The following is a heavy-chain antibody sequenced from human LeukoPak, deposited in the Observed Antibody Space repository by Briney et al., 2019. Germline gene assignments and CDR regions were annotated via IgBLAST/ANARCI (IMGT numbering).Heavy chain of an antibody. V-gene: IGHV1-18*01. CDR2: ISTYNGNT. CDR3: VRGGSSSGYDY. Sequence: GASVKVSCKASGYTFTSYDISWVRQAPGQGLEWMGWISTYNGNTNYAQKFQGRVTVTTDTSTSTAYMELRRLTSDDTAVYYCVRGGSSSGYDYWGQGTLVTVSS. J-gene: IGHJ4*02. CDR1: GYTFTSYD. D-gene: IGHD5-18*01.